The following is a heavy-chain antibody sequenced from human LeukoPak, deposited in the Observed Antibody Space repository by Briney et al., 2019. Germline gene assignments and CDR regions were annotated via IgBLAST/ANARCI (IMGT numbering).Heavy chain of an antibody. CDR1: GYSISSSNW. CDR3: ARGWGYFDY. Sequence: SDTLSLTCAVSGYSISSSNWWGWFRQPPGKGLEWIGYIYYSGSAYYNTSLNSRITMSVDTSKNQFSLKLSSVTAVDTAVYYCARGWGYFDYWGQGTLVTVSS. V-gene: IGHV4-28*03. J-gene: IGHJ4*02. D-gene: IGHD7-27*01. CDR2: IYYSGSA.